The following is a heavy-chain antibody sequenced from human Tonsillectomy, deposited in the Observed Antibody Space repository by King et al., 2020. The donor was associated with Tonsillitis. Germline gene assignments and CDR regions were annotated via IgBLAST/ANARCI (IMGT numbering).Heavy chain of an antibody. CDR2: ISFDATRQ. CDR1: GFAFKSYG. J-gene: IGHJ4*02. Sequence: QLVQSGGGVVQPGGSLRLSCASSGFAFKSYGMHWVRQAPGKGLEWVAVISFDATRQNYADSVKGRFTISKDNAKNTLYLQMNSLTADDTAVYYYAIESLYSGAWRIDYWGQGSLVTASS. CDR3: AIESLYSGAWRIDY. D-gene: IGHD2-8*01. V-gene: IGHV3-33*05.